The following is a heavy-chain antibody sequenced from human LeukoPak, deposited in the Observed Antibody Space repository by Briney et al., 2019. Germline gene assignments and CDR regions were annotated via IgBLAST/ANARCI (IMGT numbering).Heavy chain of an antibody. CDR3: AKAYYYDSSGYYLGYTFDY. V-gene: IGHV3-9*01. CDR1: GFTLDDYA. D-gene: IGHD3-22*01. Sequence: PGGSLRLSCAASGFTLDDYAMHWVRQAPGKGLEWVSGISWNSGSIGYADSVKGRFTISRDNAKNSLYLQMNSLRAEDTALYYCAKAYYYDSSGYYLGYTFDYWGQGTLVTVSS. CDR2: ISWNSGSI. J-gene: IGHJ4*02.